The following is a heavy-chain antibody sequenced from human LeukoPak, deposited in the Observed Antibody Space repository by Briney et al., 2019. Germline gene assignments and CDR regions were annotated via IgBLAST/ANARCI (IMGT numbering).Heavy chain of an antibody. CDR2: IYYSGST. D-gene: IGHD6-13*01. CDR1: GGSISSGGYY. V-gene: IGHV4-31*03. Sequence: SETLSLTCTVSGGSISSGGYYWSWIRQYPGKGREWIGYIYYSGSTYYNPSLKSRVTTLVDTSKNQFSLKLSSVTAADTAVYYCARGSLSNSWYFDYWGQGTLVIVSS. J-gene: IGHJ4*02. CDR3: ARGSLSNSWYFDY.